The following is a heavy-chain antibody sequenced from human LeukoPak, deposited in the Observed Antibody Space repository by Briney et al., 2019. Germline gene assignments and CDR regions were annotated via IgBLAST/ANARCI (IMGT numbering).Heavy chain of an antibody. CDR1: GFSFSNHA. CDR3: ARGGAYDYGVLDA. V-gene: IGHV3-23*01. Sequence: PGGSLRLSCAASGFSFSNHAMSWVRQAPGEGLQWVSTISDTAGTTFYTDSVRGRFTISRDVSNNTLYLQMGGLRADDTAVYYCARGGAYDYGVLDAWGQGTQVTVSS. CDR2: ISDTAGTT. D-gene: IGHD4/OR15-4a*01. J-gene: IGHJ5*02.